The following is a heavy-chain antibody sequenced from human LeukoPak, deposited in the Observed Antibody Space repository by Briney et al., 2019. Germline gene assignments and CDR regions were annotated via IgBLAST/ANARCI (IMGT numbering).Heavy chain of an antibody. CDR1: GYTFTSYG. V-gene: IGHV1-18*01. J-gene: IGHJ4*02. CDR3: AREVVDTAMVTFDY. Sequence: ASVKVSCKASGYTFTSYGISWVRQAPGQGLEWMGWISAYNGNTNYAQKLQGRVTMTTDTSTSTAYVELSSLRSEDTAVYYCAREVVDTAMVTFDYWGQGTLVTVSS. D-gene: IGHD5-18*01. CDR2: ISAYNGNT.